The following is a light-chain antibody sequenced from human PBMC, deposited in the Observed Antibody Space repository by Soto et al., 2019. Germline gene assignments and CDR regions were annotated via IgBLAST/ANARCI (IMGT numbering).Light chain of an antibody. V-gene: IGLV2-14*01. CDR1: SRDVVNCNY. CDR3: TSYTSSGTYV. J-gene: IGLJ1*01. CDR2: EVI. Sequence: QSVLTQPASVSGSPGQSITVSCTGTSRDVVNCNYVSWYQQHPRKAPKLMIYEVIHRPSGASNRFSGSKSVSTTSLTISGLQAEDEADYYRTSYTSSGTYVFGTGTKVTVL.